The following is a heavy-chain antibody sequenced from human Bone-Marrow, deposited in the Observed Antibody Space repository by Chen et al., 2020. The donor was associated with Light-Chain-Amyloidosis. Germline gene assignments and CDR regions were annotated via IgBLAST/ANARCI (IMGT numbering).Heavy chain of an antibody. D-gene: IGHD3-9*01. J-gene: IGHJ3*02. Sequence: EVQLVESGGGLLQRGGSLRLSCAASGFAFSSYAMSWVRQAPGKGLEWVSNMSGGGGSRYYGDSVKGRLTISRDNSKNALFLQMNSLRAEDTAVYYCAKDISYDDILPGYPADAFDIWGQGTMVTVSS. CDR3: AKDISYDDILPGYPADAFDI. V-gene: IGHV3-23*04. CDR2: MSGGGGSR. CDR1: GFAFSSYA.